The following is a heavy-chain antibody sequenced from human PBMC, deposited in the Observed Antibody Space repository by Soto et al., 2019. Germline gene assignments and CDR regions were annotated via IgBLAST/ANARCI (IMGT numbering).Heavy chain of an antibody. D-gene: IGHD6-13*01. Sequence: ASVKVSCKASGYTFTSYGISWVRQAPGQGLEWMGWISAYNGNTNYAQKLHGRVTMTTDTSTSTAYMELRSLRSDDTAVYYCARGIAAAGTTAFDAFDVWGQGTMVTVSS. CDR2: ISAYNGNT. J-gene: IGHJ3*01. V-gene: IGHV1-18*01. CDR3: ARGIAAAGTTAFDAFDV. CDR1: GYTFTSYG.